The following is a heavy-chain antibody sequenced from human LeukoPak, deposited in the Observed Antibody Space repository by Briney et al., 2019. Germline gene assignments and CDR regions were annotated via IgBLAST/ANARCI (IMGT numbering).Heavy chain of an antibody. D-gene: IGHD2-2*01. J-gene: IGHJ4*02. V-gene: IGHV4-59*01. CDR2: IYYSGST. CDR3: ARSKYHLLY. Sequence: SETLSLTCTVSGGSISSYYWSWIRQPPGKGLEWIGYIYYSGSTNYNPSLKSRVTISVDTSKNQFSLKLSSVTAADTAVYYCARSKYHLLYWGQGTLVTVSS. CDR1: GGSISSYY.